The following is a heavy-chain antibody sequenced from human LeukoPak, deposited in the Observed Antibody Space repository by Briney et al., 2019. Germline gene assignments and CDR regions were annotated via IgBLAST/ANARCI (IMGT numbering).Heavy chain of an antibody. D-gene: IGHD6-13*01. CDR2: NNPNSGGT. V-gene: IGHV1-2*02. CDR1: GYTFTGYY. CDR3: ARFAAAAGNLEYYYYYYMDV. Sequence: GASVKVSCKASGYTFTGYYMHWVRQAPGQGLEWMGWNNPNSGGTNYAQKFQGRVTMTRDTSISTAYMELSRLRSDDTAVYYCARFAAAAGNLEYYYYYYMDVWGKGTTVTISS. J-gene: IGHJ6*03.